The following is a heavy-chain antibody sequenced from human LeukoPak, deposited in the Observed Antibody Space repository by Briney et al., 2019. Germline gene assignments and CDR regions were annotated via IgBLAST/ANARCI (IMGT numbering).Heavy chain of an antibody. D-gene: IGHD6-19*01. Sequence: GGSLRLSCAASGFSFSSSAMSWVRQAPGRGLEWLSAISHSADLTFYADSVTGRFTISRDNSKNTFYLQMDSLRAEDTAVYYCASRSPAIAVAGGLDYWGQGTLVTVSS. CDR3: ASRSPAIAVAGGLDY. CDR1: GFSFSSSA. J-gene: IGHJ4*02. CDR2: ISHSADLT. V-gene: IGHV3-23*01.